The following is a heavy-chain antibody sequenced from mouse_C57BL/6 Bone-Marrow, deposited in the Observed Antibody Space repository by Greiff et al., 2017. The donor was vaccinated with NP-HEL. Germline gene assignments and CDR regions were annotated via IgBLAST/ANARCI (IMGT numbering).Heavy chain of an antibody. CDR3: ASPYYGSRIAY. CDR1: GYTFTSYW. J-gene: IGHJ3*01. V-gene: IGHV1-64*01. D-gene: IGHD1-1*01. Sequence: QVQLQQPGAELVKPGASVKLSCKASGYTFTSYWMHWVKQRPGQGLEWIGMIHPNSGSTNYNEKFKSKATLTVDKSSSTAYMQLSSLTSEDSAVYYCASPYYGSRIAYWGQGTLVTVSA. CDR2: IHPNSGST.